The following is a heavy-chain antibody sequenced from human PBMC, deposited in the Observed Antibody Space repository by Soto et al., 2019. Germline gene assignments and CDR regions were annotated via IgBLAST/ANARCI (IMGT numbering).Heavy chain of an antibody. D-gene: IGHD6-19*01. CDR1: GGTFSSYA. CDR2: IIPIFGTA. CDR3: ASITAVAGTPHAFDI. Sequence: QVQLVQSGAEVKKPGSSVKVSCKASGGTFSSYAISWVRQAPGQGIEWMGGIIPIFGTANYAQKFQDRVTITADEATSTAYMELSSLRSEDTAVYYCASITAVAGTPHAFDIWGQGTMVTVSS. J-gene: IGHJ3*02. V-gene: IGHV1-69*12.